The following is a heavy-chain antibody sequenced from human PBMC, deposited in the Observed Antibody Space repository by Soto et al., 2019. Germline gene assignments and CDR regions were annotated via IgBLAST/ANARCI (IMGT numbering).Heavy chain of an antibody. J-gene: IGHJ5*02. CDR1: SNY. CDR3: ARIRNPNWFDP. Sequence: SNYMSWVRQAPGKGLEWVSVIYSGGSTYYADSVKGRFTISRDNSKNTLYLQMNSLRAEDTAVYYCARIRNPNWFDPWGQGTLGTVSS. V-gene: IGHV3-53*01. CDR2: IYSGGST. D-gene: IGHD1-1*01.